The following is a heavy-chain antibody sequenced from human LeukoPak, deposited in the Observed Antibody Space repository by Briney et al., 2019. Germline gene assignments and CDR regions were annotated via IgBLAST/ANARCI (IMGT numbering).Heavy chain of an antibody. V-gene: IGHV1-69*05. D-gene: IGHD6-13*01. CDR2: IIPIFGTA. J-gene: IGHJ5*02. Sequence: ASVTVSFKASGGTFTSYAISWVRQAPGQGLEWMGGIIPIFGTANYAQKFQGRVTITTDESTSTAYMELSSLRSEDTAVYYCARTYSSSWYNWFDRWGQGTLVTVSS. CDR3: ARTYSSSWYNWFDR. CDR1: GGTFTSYA.